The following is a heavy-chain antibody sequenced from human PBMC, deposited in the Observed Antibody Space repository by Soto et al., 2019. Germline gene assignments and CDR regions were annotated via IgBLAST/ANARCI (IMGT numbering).Heavy chain of an antibody. V-gene: IGHV1-18*01. D-gene: IGHD5-18*01. Sequence: QAQWVQSGAEVKKPGASVKVSCKASGYTFYSHSISWVRQAPGQGLEWMGRISADNSNTKYAQKFRGRVTMTTDTSTSTVYMELRNLRSDDTAVYYCARCIQQDYYYGMDVWGQGTTVTVSS. J-gene: IGHJ6*02. CDR1: GYTFYSHS. CDR2: ISADNSNT. CDR3: ARCIQQDYYYGMDV.